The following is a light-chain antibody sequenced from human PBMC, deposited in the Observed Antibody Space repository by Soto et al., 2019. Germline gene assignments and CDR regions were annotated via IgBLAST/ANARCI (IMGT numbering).Light chain of an antibody. Sequence: DIQMTHSPFSMSASVLYRVTITCRASQTTTNYLNWDQLKPGKAPKLLIYAASTLQTGVPSRFTGSGSGTDFTLTIISLQPEDYAAYFCQQSYSMPYAFGPGTKVDIK. J-gene: IGKJ2*01. CDR1: QTTTNY. V-gene: IGKV1-39*01. CDR2: AAS. CDR3: QQSYSMPYA.